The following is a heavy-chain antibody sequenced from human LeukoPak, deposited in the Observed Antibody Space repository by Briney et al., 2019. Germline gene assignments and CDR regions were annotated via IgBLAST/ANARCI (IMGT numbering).Heavy chain of an antibody. Sequence: QPGGSLRLSCAASGFTFSSYAMSWVRQAPGKGLEWVSAISGTGSRTYYADSVKGRFTISRDNSKNTLYLQMNSLRDEDTAVYYCARDLHYAFDIWGQGTMVTASS. CDR3: ARDLHYAFDI. J-gene: IGHJ3*02. CDR2: ISGTGSRT. CDR1: GFTFSSYA. V-gene: IGHV3-23*01. D-gene: IGHD3-10*01.